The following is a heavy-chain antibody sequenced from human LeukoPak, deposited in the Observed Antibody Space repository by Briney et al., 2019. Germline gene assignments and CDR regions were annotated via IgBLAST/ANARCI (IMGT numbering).Heavy chain of an antibody. CDR3: ALPSGYCSSTSCYAFDI. V-gene: IGHV1-69*05. CDR2: IIPIFGTA. D-gene: IGHD2-2*01. J-gene: IGHJ3*02. CDR1: GGTFSSYA. Sequence: SVKVSCKASGGTFSSYAISWVRQAPGQGLEWMGGIIPIFGTANYAQKFQGRVTITTDESTSAAYMELSSLRSEDTAVYYCALPSGYCSSTSCYAFDIWGQGTMVTVSS.